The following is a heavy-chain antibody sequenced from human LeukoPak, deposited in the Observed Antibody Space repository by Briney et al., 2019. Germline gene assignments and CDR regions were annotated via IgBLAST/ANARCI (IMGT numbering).Heavy chain of an antibody. D-gene: IGHD6-19*01. V-gene: IGHV1-2*02. CDR1: VYIFTGYY. Sequence: ASVKVSCKASVYIFTGYYLHWVRQAPGQGLEWMGWINPDSGSTNYAQKFQGRVTMTRDTSISTAYMELSRLKSDDTAVYYCNTRVAVAGWIDYWGQGTLVTVSS. J-gene: IGHJ4*02. CDR3: NTRVAVAGWIDY. CDR2: INPDSGST.